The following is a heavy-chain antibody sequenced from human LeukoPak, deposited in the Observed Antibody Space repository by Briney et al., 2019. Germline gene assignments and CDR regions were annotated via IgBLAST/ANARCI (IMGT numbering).Heavy chain of an antibody. Sequence: SETLSLTCTVSGGSISSSSYYWSWIRQPPGKGLEWIGSIYHSGSTYYNPSLKSRVTISVDTSKNQFSLKLSSVTAADTAVYYCARGVMVRGRSYFDYWGQGTLVTVSS. V-gene: IGHV4-39*07. CDR2: IYHSGST. D-gene: IGHD3-10*01. CDR1: GGSISSSSYY. J-gene: IGHJ4*02. CDR3: ARGVMVRGRSYFDY.